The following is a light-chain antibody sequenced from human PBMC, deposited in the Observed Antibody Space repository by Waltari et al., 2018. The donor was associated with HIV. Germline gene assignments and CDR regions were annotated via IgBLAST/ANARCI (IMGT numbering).Light chain of an antibody. Sequence: EIVLAQSPVTLPLSPGDRATLSCRASQSIGNNFLAWYQQRPGQAPRLLIYDDSKRATGIPDRFTGSGSGTDFTLSISRLEPGDFAMYYCQQYRSSPGTFGQGTNLEI. CDR3: QQYRSSPGT. V-gene: IGKV3-20*01. J-gene: IGKJ2*01. CDR1: QSIGNNF. CDR2: DDS.